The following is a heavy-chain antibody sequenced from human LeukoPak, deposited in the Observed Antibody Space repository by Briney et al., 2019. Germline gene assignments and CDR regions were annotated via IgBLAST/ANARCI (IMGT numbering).Heavy chain of an antibody. CDR1: GGSFSGYY. CDR2: INHSGST. J-gene: IGHJ6*02. V-gene: IGHV4-34*01. D-gene: IGHD2-2*01. CDR3: ARWKGIVVVPAAMKQGTAELTGMDV. Sequence: PSETLSLTCAVYGGSFSGYYWSWIRQPPGKGLEWIGEINHSGSTNYNPSLKSRVTISVDTSKNQFSLKLSSVTAADTAVYYCARWKGIVVVPAAMKQGTAELTGMDVWGQGTTVTVSS.